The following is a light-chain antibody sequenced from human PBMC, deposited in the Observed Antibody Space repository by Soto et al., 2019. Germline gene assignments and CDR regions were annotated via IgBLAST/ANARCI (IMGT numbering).Light chain of an antibody. CDR2: DAS. CDR3: QQRSNWPIT. Sequence: VRTQSPATLSVSPGERATLSFRASQSVRTKLAWYQQKPFQAPRLLIYDASNRATGIPARFSGSGSGTDFTLTISSLEPEDFAVYYCQQRSNWPITFGQGTRLEIK. V-gene: IGKV3-11*01. CDR1: QSVRTK. J-gene: IGKJ5*01.